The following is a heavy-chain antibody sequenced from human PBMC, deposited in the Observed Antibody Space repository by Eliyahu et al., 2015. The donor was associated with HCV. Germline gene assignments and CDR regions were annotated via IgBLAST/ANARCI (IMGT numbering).Heavy chain of an antibody. CDR2: IKEDGSEK. V-gene: IGHV3-7*01. CDR1: GFTFSTFW. CDR3: ARDAMRGGDFDY. Sequence: EVQLVESGGGLVQPGGSLRLSCAASGFTFSTFWMTWVRQAPGKGLGWVANIKEDGSEKYYVGSVEHRVTISRDNAKNSLYLQMDNLRAEDTAVYYCARDAMRGGDFDYWGQGTLVTVSS. J-gene: IGHJ4*02. D-gene: IGHD3-10*01.